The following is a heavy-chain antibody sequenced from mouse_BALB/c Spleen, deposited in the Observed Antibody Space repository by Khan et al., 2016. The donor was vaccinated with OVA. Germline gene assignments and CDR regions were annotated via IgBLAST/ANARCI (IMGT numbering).Heavy chain of an antibody. Sequence: EVELVESGPGLVKPSQSLSLTCTVTGYSITSGYGWNWIRHFPGNKLEWMGYISYSGSTNYHPSLKSRISITRDTSKNQFFLQLNSVTTEDTATYYCARTARIKYWGQGTTLTVSS. D-gene: IGHD1-2*01. CDR2: ISYSGST. CDR1: GYSITSGYG. CDR3: ARTARIKY. V-gene: IGHV3-2*02. J-gene: IGHJ2*01.